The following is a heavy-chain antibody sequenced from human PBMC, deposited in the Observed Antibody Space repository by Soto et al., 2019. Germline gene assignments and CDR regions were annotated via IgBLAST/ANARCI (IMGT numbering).Heavy chain of an antibody. V-gene: IGHV3-30-3*01. Sequence: PGGSLRLSCAASGFTFSSYAMHWVRQAPGKGLEWVAVISYDGSNKYYADSVKGRFTISRDNSKNTLYLQMNSLRAEDTAVYYCAREHPDGTWTSCCDYRGQGPLVTVSS. D-gene: IGHD1-1*01. J-gene: IGHJ4*02. CDR3: AREHPDGTWTSCCDY. CDR1: GFTFSSYA. CDR2: ISYDGSNK.